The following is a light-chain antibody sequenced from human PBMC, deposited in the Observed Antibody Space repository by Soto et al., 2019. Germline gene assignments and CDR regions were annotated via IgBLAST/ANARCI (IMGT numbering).Light chain of an antibody. J-gene: IGKJ1*01. CDR1: QSVSSSY. V-gene: IGKV3-20*01. CDR2: GAS. CDR3: QQYGSSTWT. Sequence: EIVLTQSPGTLSLSPGERATLSCRASQSVSSSYLAWYQQKPGQAPRLLIYGASRRANGIPDRFSGSGSGTDFTLTISRLEPEDFEVYYCQQYGSSTWTFGQGTKVEIK.